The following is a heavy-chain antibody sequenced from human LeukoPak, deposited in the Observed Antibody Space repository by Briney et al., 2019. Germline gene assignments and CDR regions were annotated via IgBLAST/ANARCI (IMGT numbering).Heavy chain of an antibody. J-gene: IGHJ4*02. Sequence: SETLSLTCTVSGGSISSYYCSWIRQPPGKGLEWIGYIYYSGSTNYNPSLKSRVTISVDTSKNQFSLKLSSVTAADTAVYYCARQDDILTGYDYWGQGTLVTVSS. CDR1: GGSISSYY. CDR2: IYYSGST. CDR3: ARQDDILTGYDY. D-gene: IGHD3-9*01. V-gene: IGHV4-59*08.